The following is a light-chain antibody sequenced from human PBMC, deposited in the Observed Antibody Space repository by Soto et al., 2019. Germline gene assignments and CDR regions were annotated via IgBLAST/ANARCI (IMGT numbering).Light chain of an antibody. CDR1: QSVSRY. CDR2: DAS. CDR3: QRRGSWPLT. J-gene: IGKJ4*01. V-gene: IGKV3-11*01. Sequence: EIVLTQSPATLSLSPGERATLSCRASQSVSRYLAWYQQKPGQAPRLLIYDASNRATGIPARFSGSGSGTDFTLTISSLEPEDFAVYYCQRRGSWPLTFSGGTKVEIK.